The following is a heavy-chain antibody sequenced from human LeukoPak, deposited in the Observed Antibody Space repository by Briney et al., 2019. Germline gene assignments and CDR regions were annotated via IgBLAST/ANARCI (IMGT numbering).Heavy chain of an antibody. Sequence: SVKVSCKASGFTFTSSAMQWVRQARGQRLEWIGWIVVGSGNTDYAQKFQERVAITRDMSTSTAYMELSSLRSEDTAVYYCAAADSSGYGHWGQGTLVTVSS. CDR2: IVVGSGNT. J-gene: IGHJ4*02. CDR1: GFTFTSSA. V-gene: IGHV1-58*02. CDR3: AAADSSGYGH. D-gene: IGHD3-22*01.